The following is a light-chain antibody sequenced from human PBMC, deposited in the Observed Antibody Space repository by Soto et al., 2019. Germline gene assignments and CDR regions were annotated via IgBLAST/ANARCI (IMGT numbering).Light chain of an antibody. CDR1: QVISNC. CDR2: AAS. V-gene: IGKV1-27*01. CDR3: QKYNSAPRT. J-gene: IGKJ1*01. Sequence: DIQMTQSPSSLSASVGDRVTITCRASQVISNCLAWYQQKPGKVPKLLIYAASTLQSGVPSRFSGRGSGTDFTLTISSLQPEDVATYYCQKYNSAPRTFGQGTKVEI.